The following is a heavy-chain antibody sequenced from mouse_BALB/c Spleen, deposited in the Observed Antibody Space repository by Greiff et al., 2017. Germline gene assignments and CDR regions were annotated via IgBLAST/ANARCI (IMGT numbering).Heavy chain of an antibody. V-gene: IGHV5-17*02. Sequence: EVKLVESGGGLVQPGGSRKLSCAASGFTFSSFGMHWVRQAPEKGLEWVAYISSGSSTVYYADTVKGRFTISRDNPKNTLFLQMTSLRSEDTAMYYCASGYDVYFDYWGQGTTLTVSS. CDR1: GFTFSSFG. CDR3: ASGYDVYFDY. CDR2: ISSGSSTV. J-gene: IGHJ2*01. D-gene: IGHD2-14*01.